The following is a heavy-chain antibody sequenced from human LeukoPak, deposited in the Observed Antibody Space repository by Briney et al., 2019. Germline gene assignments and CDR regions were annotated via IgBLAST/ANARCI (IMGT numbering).Heavy chain of an antibody. CDR3: ARRGISGWYVAY. CDR2: FNSDGSNT. Sequence: PGGSLRLSCAASGFTFSSYWMHWVRQAPGKGLVWVSRFNSDGSNTRYADSVKGRFTISRDNAKNTLYLQMNSLRAEDTAVYYCARRGISGWYVAYWGQGTLVTVSS. D-gene: IGHD6-19*01. CDR1: GFTFSSYW. J-gene: IGHJ4*02. V-gene: IGHV3-74*01.